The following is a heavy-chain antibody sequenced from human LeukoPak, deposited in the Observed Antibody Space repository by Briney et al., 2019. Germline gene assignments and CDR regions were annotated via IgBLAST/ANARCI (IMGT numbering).Heavy chain of an antibody. Sequence: ASVKVSCKASGYTFTGYYMHWVRQAPGQGLEWMGWINPNSGGTNYAQKFQGRVTMTRDTSISTAYMELSRLRSDDTAVYYCARPPARDFWSGSHNWFDPWGQGTLVTVSS. CDR3: ARPPARDFWSGSHNWFDP. J-gene: IGHJ5*02. D-gene: IGHD3-3*01. CDR2: INPNSGGT. V-gene: IGHV1-2*02. CDR1: GYTFTGYY.